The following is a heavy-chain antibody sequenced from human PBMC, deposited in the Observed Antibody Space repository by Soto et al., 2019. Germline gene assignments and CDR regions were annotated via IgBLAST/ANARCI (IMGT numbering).Heavy chain of an antibody. D-gene: IGHD1-7*01. V-gene: IGHV4-30-2*01. CDR2: IYHSGST. Sequence: PSETLSLTCAVSGGSISSGGYSWSWIRQPPGKGLEWIGYIYHSGSTYYNPSLKSRVTISVDRSKNQFSLKLSSVTAADTAVYYCARGRGELLFDYWGQGTLVTVS. CDR1: GGSISSGGYS. CDR3: ARGRGELLFDY. J-gene: IGHJ4*02.